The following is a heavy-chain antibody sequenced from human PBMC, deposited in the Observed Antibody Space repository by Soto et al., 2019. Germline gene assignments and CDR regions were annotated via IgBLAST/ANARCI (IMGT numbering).Heavy chain of an antibody. J-gene: IGHJ3*02. V-gene: IGHV3-30-3*01. Sequence: GGSLRLSCAASGFTFSSYAMHWVRQAPGKGLEWVAVISYDGTNKYYADSVKGRFTISRDNSKNTLYLQMNSLRPEDTAVYYYAIIATSGGGDAFDIWGQGTMVTV. CDR1: GFTFSSYA. CDR3: AIIATSGGGDAFDI. D-gene: IGHD6-13*01. CDR2: ISYDGTNK.